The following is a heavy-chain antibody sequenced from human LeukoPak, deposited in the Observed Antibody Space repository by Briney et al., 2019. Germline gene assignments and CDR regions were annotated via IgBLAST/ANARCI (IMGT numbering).Heavy chain of an antibody. Sequence: GGSLRLSCAASGFNLSSYEMNWVRRTPGKGLEWVSYISPSDSTIYSADSVKGRFIISRDNAKNSLYLQMNSLRAEDTAVYSCARQSSGWSYFDCWGQGILVTVSS. D-gene: IGHD6-19*01. V-gene: IGHV3-48*03. CDR1: GFNLSSYE. CDR2: ISPSDSTI. CDR3: ARQSSGWSYFDC. J-gene: IGHJ4*02.